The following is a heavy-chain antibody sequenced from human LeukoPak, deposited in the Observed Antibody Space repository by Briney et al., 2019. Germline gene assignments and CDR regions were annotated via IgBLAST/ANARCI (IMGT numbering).Heavy chain of an antibody. V-gene: IGHV4-59*08. D-gene: IGHD3-10*01. Sequence: SETLSLTCSVFHTSISSYYWSWIRQSPGKGLEWIGSIYYSGITDYNPSLKSRLTISINTSKNQFSLKLSSVTAADTAVYYCARHDRSWYYGSGSYGYFDYWGQGTLVTVSS. CDR2: IYYSGIT. CDR3: ARHDRSWYYGSGSYGYFDY. CDR1: HTSISSYY. J-gene: IGHJ4*02.